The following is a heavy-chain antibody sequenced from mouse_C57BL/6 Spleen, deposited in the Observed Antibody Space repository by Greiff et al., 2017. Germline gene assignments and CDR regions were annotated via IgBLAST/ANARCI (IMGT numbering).Heavy chain of an antibody. J-gene: IGHJ2*01. CDR1: GYTFTSYW. V-gene: IGHV1-69*01. Sequence: VQLQQPGAELVMPGASVKLSCKASGYTFTSYWMHWVKQRPGQGLEWIGEIDPSDSYTNYNQKFKGKSTLTVDKSSSTAYMQLSSLTSEDSAVYYCARNGNYGYFDYWGQGTTLTVSS. D-gene: IGHD2-1*01. CDR3: ARNGNYGYFDY. CDR2: IDPSDSYT.